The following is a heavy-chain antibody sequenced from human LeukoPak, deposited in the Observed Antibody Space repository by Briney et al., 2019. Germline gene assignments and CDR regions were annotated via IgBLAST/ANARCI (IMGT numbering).Heavy chain of an antibody. D-gene: IGHD3-10*01. CDR1: GYTFTGYY. CDR3: GRGKDSYYYGVDV. Sequence: ASVKVSCKASGYTFTGYYMHWVRQAPGQGLEWVGCISGYIAAANYAQKFQDRVTMTTDRSTSTAYLELVSLRPDDTAVYYCGRGKDSYYYGVDVWGQGTTVTVSS. CDR2: ISGYIAAA. J-gene: IGHJ6*02. V-gene: IGHV1-18*04.